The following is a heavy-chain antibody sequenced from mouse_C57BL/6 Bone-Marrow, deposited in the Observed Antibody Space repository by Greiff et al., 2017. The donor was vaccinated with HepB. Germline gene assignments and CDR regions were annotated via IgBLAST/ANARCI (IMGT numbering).Heavy chain of an antibody. J-gene: IGHJ2*01. D-gene: IGHD1-1*01. CDR1: GYAFSSSW. CDR3: ARSKFQYGSSYGY. Sequence: QVQLKESGPELVKPGASVKISCKASGYAFSSSWMNWVKQRPGKGLEWIGRIYPGDGDTNYNGKFKGKATLTADKSSSTAYMQLSSLTSEDSAVYFCARSKFQYGSSYGYWGQGTTLTVSS. V-gene: IGHV1-82*01. CDR2: IYPGDGDT.